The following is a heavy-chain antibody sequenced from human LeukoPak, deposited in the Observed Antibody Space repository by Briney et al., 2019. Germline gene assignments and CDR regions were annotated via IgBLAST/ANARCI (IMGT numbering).Heavy chain of an antibody. D-gene: IGHD2-15*01. CDR1: GGSINNFY. Sequence: SETLSLTCTVSGGSINNFYWSWIRQPAGKGLEWIGRIYTRGSTNYNPSLKSRVTMSVDTSKNQFSLKLSSVTAADTAVYYCARGRYCSADICSGGDAFDIWGQGTMVSVSS. CDR2: IYTRGST. J-gene: IGHJ3*02. CDR3: ARGRYCSADICSGGDAFDI. V-gene: IGHV4-4*07.